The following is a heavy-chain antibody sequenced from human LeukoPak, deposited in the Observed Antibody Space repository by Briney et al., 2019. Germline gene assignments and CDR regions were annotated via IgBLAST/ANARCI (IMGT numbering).Heavy chain of an antibody. J-gene: IGHJ4*02. D-gene: IGHD3-16*01. V-gene: IGHV4-59*01. CDR3: ARAGGEIHFDY. Sequence: SETLSLTCTVSGGSISSYYWSWIRQPPGKGLEWIGYIYYSGSTNYNPSLKSRVTISVDTSKNQFSLKLSSVTAADTAVYYCARAGGEIHFDYWGQGTLVTVSS. CDR1: GGSISSYY. CDR2: IYYSGST.